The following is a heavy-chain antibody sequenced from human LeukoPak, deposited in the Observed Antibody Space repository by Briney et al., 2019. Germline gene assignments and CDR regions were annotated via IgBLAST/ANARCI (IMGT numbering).Heavy chain of an antibody. CDR2: INHGGST. Sequence: SETLSLTCAVYGGSFSGYYWSWIRQPPGKGLEWIGEINHGGSTNYNPSLKSRVTISVDTSKNHFSLKLSSVTAADTAVYYCAREREDFWSGYYFYYYYYMDVWGKGTTVTVSS. CDR3: AREREDFWSGYYFYYYYYMDV. D-gene: IGHD3-3*01. J-gene: IGHJ6*03. CDR1: GGSFSGYY. V-gene: IGHV4-34*01.